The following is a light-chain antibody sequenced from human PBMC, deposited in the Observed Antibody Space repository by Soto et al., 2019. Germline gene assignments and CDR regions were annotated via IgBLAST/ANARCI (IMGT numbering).Light chain of an antibody. Sequence: AIRMTQSPSSFSASTGDRVTITCRASQGISSYLAWYQQKPGKAPKLLIYAASTLQSGVPSRFSGSGSGTEFTLTISSLQTDDFATYYCQQYNSYSSWTFGQGTKVDI. V-gene: IGKV1-8*01. CDR3: QQYNSYSSWT. J-gene: IGKJ1*01. CDR2: AAS. CDR1: QGISSY.